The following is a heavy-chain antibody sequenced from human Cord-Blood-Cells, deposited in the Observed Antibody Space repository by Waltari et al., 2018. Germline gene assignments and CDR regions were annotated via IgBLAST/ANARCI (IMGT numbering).Heavy chain of an antibody. V-gene: IGHV4-38-2*01. CDR1: GYSISSGYY. Sequence: QVQLQESGPGLVKPSETMSLTCAVSGYSISSGYYWAWTRQPPGKGLEWIGSIVHSGSTYYNPSLKRRVTISVDTSKNQFSLKLSSVTAADTAVYYCARVCVAAGTEAYYFDYWGQGTLVTVSS. D-gene: IGHD6-13*01. CDR2: IVHSGST. J-gene: IGHJ4*02. CDR3: ARVCVAAGTEAYYFDY.